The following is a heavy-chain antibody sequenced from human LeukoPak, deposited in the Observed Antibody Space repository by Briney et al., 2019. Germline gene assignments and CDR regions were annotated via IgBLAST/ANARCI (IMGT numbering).Heavy chain of an antibody. CDR3: AFGPYDSSGYYDY. Sequence: GGSLRLSCAASGFTVSSNYMSWVRQAPGKGLEWVSVIYSGGSTYYADSVKGRFTISRDNSKNTVYLQMNSLRDEDTAVYYCAFGPYDSSGYYDYWGQGTLVTVSS. J-gene: IGHJ4*02. D-gene: IGHD3-22*01. CDR2: IYSGGST. CDR1: GFTVSSNY. V-gene: IGHV3-53*01.